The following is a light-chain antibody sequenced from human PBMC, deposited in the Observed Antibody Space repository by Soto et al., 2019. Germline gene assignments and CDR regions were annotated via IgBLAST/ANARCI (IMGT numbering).Light chain of an antibody. CDR3: QQYNSYSMYT. V-gene: IGKV1-5*01. Sequence: DIQMTQSPSTLSASVGDRVTITCRASQSISSWLAWYQQKPGKAPKLLIYDASSLESGVPSRFSGSGSGTKFNLTISSLQPDDFATYYCQQYNSYSMYTFGKGTKLEIK. J-gene: IGKJ2*01. CDR1: QSISSW. CDR2: DAS.